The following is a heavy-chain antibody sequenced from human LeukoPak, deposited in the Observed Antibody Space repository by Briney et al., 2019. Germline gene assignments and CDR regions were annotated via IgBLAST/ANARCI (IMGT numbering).Heavy chain of an antibody. CDR3: AKSEGIRDYYDSSGYYYDY. D-gene: IGHD3-22*01. J-gene: IGHJ4*02. CDR1: GFTFSSYA. Sequence: GGSLRLSCAASGFTFSSYAMSWVRQAPGKGPEWVSAISGSGGSTYYADSVKGRFTISRDNSKNTLYLQMNSLRAEDTAVYYCAKSEGIRDYYDSSGYYYDYWGQGTLVTVSS. V-gene: IGHV3-23*01. CDR2: ISGSGGST.